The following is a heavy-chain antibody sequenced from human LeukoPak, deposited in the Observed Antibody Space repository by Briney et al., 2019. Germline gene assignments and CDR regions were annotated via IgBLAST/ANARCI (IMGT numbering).Heavy chain of an antibody. CDR3: ARDHPRLRGRSGIDY. Sequence: ASVKVSCKASGYTFTSYGISWVRQAPGQGLEWMGWISAYNGNINYAQKLQGRVTMTTDTSTSTAYMELRSLRSDDTAVYYCARDHPRLRGRSGIDYWGQGTLVTVSS. J-gene: IGHJ4*02. CDR1: GYTFTSYG. CDR2: ISAYNGNI. V-gene: IGHV1-18*01. D-gene: IGHD4-17*01.